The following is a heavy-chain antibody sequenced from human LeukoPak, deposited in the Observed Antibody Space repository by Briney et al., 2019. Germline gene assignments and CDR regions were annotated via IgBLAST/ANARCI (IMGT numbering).Heavy chain of an antibody. D-gene: IGHD3-16*02. V-gene: IGHV5-51*01. CDR2: IYPGDSDT. Sequence: GESLKISCKGSGYSLTSYWIGWVRQMPGKGLEGMGIIYPGDSDTRYSPSFQGQVTISADKSISTAYLQWSSLKASDTAMYYCARPRWSSGDYYYYMDVWGKGTTVTVSS. J-gene: IGHJ6*03. CDR3: ARPRWSSGDYYYYMDV. CDR1: GYSLTSYW.